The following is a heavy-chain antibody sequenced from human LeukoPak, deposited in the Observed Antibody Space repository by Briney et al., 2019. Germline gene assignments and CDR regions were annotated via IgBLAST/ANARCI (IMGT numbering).Heavy chain of an antibody. V-gene: IGHV3-15*01. D-gene: IGHD5-24*01. CDR2: IKSTTDGGTT. CDR1: GFTFSNAW. CDR3: TTGEMATTPFDY. J-gene: IGHJ4*02. Sequence: GGSLRLSCAASGFTFSNAWMSWVRQAPGKGLEWVGRIKSTTDGGTTDYAAPVKGRFTISRDDSKNTLYLQMNSLKTEDTAVYYCTTGEMATTPFDYWGQGTLVTVSS.